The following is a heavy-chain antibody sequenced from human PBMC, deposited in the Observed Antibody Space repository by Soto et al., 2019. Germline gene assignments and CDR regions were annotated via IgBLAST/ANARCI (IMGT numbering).Heavy chain of an antibody. Sequence: GASVKVSCKASGYTFTSYGISWVRQAPGQGLEWMGWISAYNGNTNYAQKLQGRVTMTTDTSTSTAYMELRSLRSDDTAVYYCARLEYPTTVQPLDYWGQGTLVTVSS. D-gene: IGHD4-4*01. CDR2: ISAYNGNT. J-gene: IGHJ4*02. CDR3: ARLEYPTTVQPLDY. CDR1: GYTFTSYG. V-gene: IGHV1-18*01.